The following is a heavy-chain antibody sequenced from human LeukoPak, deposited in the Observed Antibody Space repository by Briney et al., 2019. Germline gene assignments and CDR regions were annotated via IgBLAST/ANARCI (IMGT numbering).Heavy chain of an antibody. D-gene: IGHD6-19*01. CDR3: AREEYSSGWYSYYFDY. CDR2: IYTSRTT. CDR1: GGSISSYY. V-gene: IGHV4-4*07. Sequence: SETLSLTCTVSGGSISSYYWSWIRQPAGKGLEWIGRIYTSRTTNYNPSLKRRVTMSIDTSKNQSSLKLSSVTAADTAVYYCAREEYSSGWYSYYFDYWGQGTLVTVSS. J-gene: IGHJ4*02.